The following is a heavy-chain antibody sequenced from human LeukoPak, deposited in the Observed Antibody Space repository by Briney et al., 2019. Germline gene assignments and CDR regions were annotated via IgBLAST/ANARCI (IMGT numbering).Heavy chain of an antibody. Sequence: PGGPLSLSCVVSGFPFSDFAMSWVRQAPGKGLEWVSTISGGGDNTYFADSVKGRFTISRDNSKNTLFLQVVSLRAEDTAVYYCAKFEGALLGNYYMDVWGKGTTVTVSS. V-gene: IGHV3-23*01. CDR1: GFPFSDFA. CDR2: ISGGGDNT. CDR3: AKFEGALLGNYYMDV. J-gene: IGHJ6*03.